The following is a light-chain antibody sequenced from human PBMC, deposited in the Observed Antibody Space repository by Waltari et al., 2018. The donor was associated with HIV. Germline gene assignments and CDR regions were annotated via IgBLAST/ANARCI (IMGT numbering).Light chain of an antibody. J-gene: IGLJ2*01. V-gene: IGLV2-8*01. Sequence: QSALTQPPSASGSPGQSVTISCTGPSSDVGGYRYVSWYQQLPGKAPKLMIYDVSKRPSGVPDRFSGSKSGNTASLTVSGLQAEDEADYYCSSYAGSNNWVVFGGGTKLTVL. CDR3: SSYAGSNNWVV. CDR2: DVS. CDR1: SSDVGGYRY.